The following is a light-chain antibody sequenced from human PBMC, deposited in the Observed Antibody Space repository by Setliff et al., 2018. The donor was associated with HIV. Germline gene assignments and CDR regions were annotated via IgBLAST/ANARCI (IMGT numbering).Light chain of an antibody. J-gene: IGLJ1*01. CDR2: DVS. CDR3: CSYAGSYTYV. Sequence: QSALTQPRSVSGSPGQSVTISCTGTSSDVGGYNYVSWYQQHPGKAPKMMIYDVSTRPSGVPDRFSGSKSGNTASLTISGLQTEDEADYYCCSYAGSYTYVFGTGTKVTV. V-gene: IGLV2-11*01. CDR1: SSDVGGYNY.